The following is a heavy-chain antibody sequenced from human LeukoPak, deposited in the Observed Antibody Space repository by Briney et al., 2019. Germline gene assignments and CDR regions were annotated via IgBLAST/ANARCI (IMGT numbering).Heavy chain of an antibody. Sequence: GGSLRLSCAASGFSFISYGMHWVRQAPGKGLEWVGVISDDGRRKDYADSVKGRFTISRDNSKDTLYLQMNSLRAEDTAVYHCAKRPSDYGDYVSYFDYWGQGTLVTVSS. V-gene: IGHV3-30*18. CDR1: GFSFISYG. J-gene: IGHJ4*02. CDR3: AKRPSDYGDYVSYFDY. D-gene: IGHD4-17*01. CDR2: ISDDGRRK.